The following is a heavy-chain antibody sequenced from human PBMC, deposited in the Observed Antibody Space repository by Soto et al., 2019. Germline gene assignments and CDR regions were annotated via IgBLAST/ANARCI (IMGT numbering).Heavy chain of an antibody. Sequence: QVQLVQSGAEVKRPGASVTVSCRSSGDTFNAYYIHWVRQAPGQGLEWLGWINPNGGVTKYAQKFQGWVSMTRDTSIRTVYMQLRRLRSDDTAVYYCARESGGATATLDYYHFYMDVWGTGTTVTVSS. CDR2: INPNGGVT. D-gene: IGHD5-12*01. CDR3: ARESGGATATLDYYHFYMDV. J-gene: IGHJ6*03. V-gene: IGHV1-2*04. CDR1: GDTFNAYY.